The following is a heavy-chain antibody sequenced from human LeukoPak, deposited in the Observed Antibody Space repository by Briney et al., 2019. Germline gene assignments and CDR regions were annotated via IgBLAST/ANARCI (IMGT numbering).Heavy chain of an antibody. Sequence: SGTLSLTCTVSGDSINSLDLWSWVRQPPGQGLEWIGEMYLSGTTHSNPSVKSRVTISIDKSKNQFFLNLSSVTAADTAVYYCAGLGGRYSSGLYYYYFDYWGQGTLVTVSS. V-gene: IGHV4-4*02. D-gene: IGHD3-22*01. CDR1: GDSINSLDL. J-gene: IGHJ4*02. CDR2: MYLSGTT. CDR3: AGLGGRYSSGLYYYYFDY.